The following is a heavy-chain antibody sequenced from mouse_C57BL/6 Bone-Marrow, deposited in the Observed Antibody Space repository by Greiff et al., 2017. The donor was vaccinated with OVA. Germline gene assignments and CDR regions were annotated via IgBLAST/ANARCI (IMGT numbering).Heavy chain of an antibody. Sequence: EVQVVESGGGLVQSGRSLRLSCATSGFTFSDFYMEWVRQAPGKGLEWIAASRNKANDYTTEYSASVKGRFIVSRDTSQSILYLQMNALRAEDTAIYYCARDELGYPFAYWGQGTLVTVSA. CDR2: SRNKANDYTT. CDR3: ARDELGYPFAY. CDR1: GFTFSDFY. D-gene: IGHD2-2*01. V-gene: IGHV7-1*01. J-gene: IGHJ3*01.